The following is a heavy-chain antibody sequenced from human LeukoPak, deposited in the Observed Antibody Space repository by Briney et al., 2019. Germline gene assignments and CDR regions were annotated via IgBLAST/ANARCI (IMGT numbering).Heavy chain of an antibody. D-gene: IGHD3-22*01. J-gene: IGHJ5*02. Sequence: SETLSLTCTVSGAYISRYYWSWIRQPPGKGLDWIGYISYSATTNYNPSLMSRVTITVDTSKNQFSLKLSSVTAADTAVYYCARDMRGDFYDTSGLNWFDPWGQGTPVTVSS. CDR3: ARDMRGDFYDTSGLNWFDP. V-gene: IGHV4-59*01. CDR1: GAYISRYY. CDR2: ISYSATT.